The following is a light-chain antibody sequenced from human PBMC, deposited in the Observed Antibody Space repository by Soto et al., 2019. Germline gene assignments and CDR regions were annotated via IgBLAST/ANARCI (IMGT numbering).Light chain of an antibody. CDR1: QGVGRA. CDR3: QQFNGDPS. CDR2: DAS. J-gene: IGKJ5*01. Sequence: AIQLTQSPSSLSASVGDRVIITCRASQGVGRAVAWYQLKPGKSPKLLIYDASILETGAPARFSSSGSGTDFTLTISTLQPEDFATYYCQQFNGDPSFGQGTRLDIK. V-gene: IGKV1-13*02.